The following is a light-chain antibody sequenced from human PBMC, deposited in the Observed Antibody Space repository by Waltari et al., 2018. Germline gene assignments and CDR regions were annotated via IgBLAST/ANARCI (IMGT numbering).Light chain of an antibody. CDR3: QQYNTSPLS. J-gene: IGKJ2*03. V-gene: IGKV1-5*03. CDR2: KTS. CDR1: QGISYW. Sequence: DIQMTQSPASLSASVGDSVTITCRASQGISYWLAWYQQKAGKAPTLLIYKTSNLQSGVPSRFSGGGSGTDFTLTISSLQPEDSATYYCQQYNTSPLSFGQGTKLEI.